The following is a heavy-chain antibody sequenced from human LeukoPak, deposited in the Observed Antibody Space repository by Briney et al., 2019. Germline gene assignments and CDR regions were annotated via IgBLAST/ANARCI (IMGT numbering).Heavy chain of an antibody. CDR2: ISGSGGGT. CDR1: GFTFSSYA. CDR3: AKDIVVVPATMNYYYYGMDV. Sequence: GGSLRLSCAASGFTFSSYAMSWVRQAPGKGLEWVSAISGSGGGTYYADSVKGRFTISRGNSKNTLYLQMNSLRAEDTAVYYCAKDIVVVPATMNYYYYGMDVWGQGTTVTVSS. V-gene: IGHV3-23*01. D-gene: IGHD2-2*01. J-gene: IGHJ6*02.